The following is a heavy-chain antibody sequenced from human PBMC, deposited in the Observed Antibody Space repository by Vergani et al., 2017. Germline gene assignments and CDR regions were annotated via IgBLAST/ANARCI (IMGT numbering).Heavy chain of an antibody. CDR2: IYYSGST. CDR3: ARSITMAGSHAFDI. Sequence: QVQLQESGPGLVKPSQTLSLTCTVSGGSISSGGYYWSWIRQHPGKGLEWIGYIYYSGSTYYNPSLKSRVTISVNTSKNQFSLKLSSVTAADTAVYYCARSITMAGSHAFDIWGQGTMVTVSS. D-gene: IGHD3-10*01. V-gene: IGHV4-31*03. CDR1: GGSISSGGYY. J-gene: IGHJ3*02.